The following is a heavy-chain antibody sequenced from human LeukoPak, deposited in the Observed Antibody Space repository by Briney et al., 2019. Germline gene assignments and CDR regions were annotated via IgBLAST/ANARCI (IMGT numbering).Heavy chain of an antibody. J-gene: IGHJ3*02. Sequence: ASVKVSCKVSGYTLTELSMHWVRQAPGKGLEWMGGFDPEDGETIYAQKFQGRVTMTEDTSTDTAYMELSSLRSEDTAVYYCATDPVSKHDYRDTHAFDIWGQGTMVTVSS. V-gene: IGHV1-24*01. CDR1: GYTLTELS. CDR3: ATDPVSKHDYRDTHAFDI. CDR2: FDPEDGET. D-gene: IGHD4-17*01.